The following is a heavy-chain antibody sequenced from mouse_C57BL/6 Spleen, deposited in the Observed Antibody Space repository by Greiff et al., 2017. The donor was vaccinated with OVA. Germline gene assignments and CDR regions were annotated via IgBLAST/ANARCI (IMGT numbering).Heavy chain of an antibody. J-gene: IGHJ2*01. CDR2: INYDGSST. V-gene: IGHV5-16*01. CDR1: GFTFSDYY. D-gene: IGHD4-1*01. Sequence: EVQLVESEGGLVQPGSSMKLSCTASGFTFSDYYMAWVRQVPEKGLEWVANINYDGSSTYYLDSLKSRFIISRDNAKNILYLQMSSLKSEDTATYYCARVEGLTLDYWGQGTTLTVSS. CDR3: ARVEGLTLDY.